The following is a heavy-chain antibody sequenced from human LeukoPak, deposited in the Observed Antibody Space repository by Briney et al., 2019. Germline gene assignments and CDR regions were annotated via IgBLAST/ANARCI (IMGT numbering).Heavy chain of an antibody. Sequence: ASVKVSCKASGYTFTSYGISWVRQAPGQGLEWMGWIGAYNGNTNYAQKLQGRVTMTTDTSTSTAYMELRSLRSDDTAVYYCARDLGGRFVRYFDWLSSFDYWGQGTLVTVSS. CDR3: ARDLGGRFVRYFDWLSSFDY. D-gene: IGHD3-9*01. CDR1: GYTFTSYG. CDR2: IGAYNGNT. J-gene: IGHJ4*02. V-gene: IGHV1-18*01.